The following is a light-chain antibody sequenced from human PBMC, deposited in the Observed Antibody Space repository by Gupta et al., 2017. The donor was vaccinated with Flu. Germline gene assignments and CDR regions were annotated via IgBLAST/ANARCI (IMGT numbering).Light chain of an antibody. CDR3: CSFAGSYTYV. V-gene: IGLV2-11*01. J-gene: IGLJ1*01. Sequence: QSALTQPRSVSGSPGQSVTISCTGTSSNVGAYNFVSWYQQQPDKAPKLVIHDVNKRPSGVPDRFSGSKSDNTASLTIAGLQAEDEADYYCCSFAGSYTYVFGTGTRVSVL. CDR2: DVN. CDR1: SSNVGAYNF.